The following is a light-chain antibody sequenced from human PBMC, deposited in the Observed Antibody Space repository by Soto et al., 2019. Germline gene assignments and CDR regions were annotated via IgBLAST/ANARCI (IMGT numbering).Light chain of an antibody. Sequence: QLVLTQPPSASETPGQRVSISCSGSASNIGVNVVNWYQQVPGAAPKLLVNSLNQRPSGVPDRFSGSKSGTSASLAISGLQSEDEADYYCVTWDDGLKHWVFGGGTKVTVL. V-gene: IGLV1-44*01. CDR2: SLN. CDR3: VTWDDGLKHWV. J-gene: IGLJ3*02. CDR1: ASNIGVNV.